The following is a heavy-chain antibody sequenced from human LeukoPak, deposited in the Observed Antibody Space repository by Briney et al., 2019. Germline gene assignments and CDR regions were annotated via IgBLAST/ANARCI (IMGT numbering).Heavy chain of an antibody. Sequence: ASVKVSCKASGYTFSSYGISWVRQAPGLGLEWMGWISTYNGNTNYAQNLQGRVTMTTDTSTSTAYMELRSLRSDDTAVYYCARDFTGGNYFNDYWVQGTLVTVSS. CDR3: ARDFTGGNYFNDY. J-gene: IGHJ4*02. CDR2: ISTYNGNT. V-gene: IGHV1-18*04. D-gene: IGHD1-26*01. CDR1: GYTFSSYG.